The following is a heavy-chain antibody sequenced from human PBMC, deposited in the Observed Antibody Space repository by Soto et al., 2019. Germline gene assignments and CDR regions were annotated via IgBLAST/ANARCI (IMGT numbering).Heavy chain of an antibody. V-gene: IGHV5-51*01. CDR2: IYPGDSNV. CDR1: DYSFSDFW. J-gene: IGHJ5*02. Sequence: PAESLTCSCKDSDYSFSDFWIAWVLQLPGKGLDWIGNIYPGDSNVKYSPSFQGQVTISVDRSIDTAYLQWSSLKASDTAIYYCARHGKEYSTSGAGYNWFDPWGQGTLVTVSS. D-gene: IGHD6-6*01. CDR3: ARHGKEYSTSGAGYNWFDP.